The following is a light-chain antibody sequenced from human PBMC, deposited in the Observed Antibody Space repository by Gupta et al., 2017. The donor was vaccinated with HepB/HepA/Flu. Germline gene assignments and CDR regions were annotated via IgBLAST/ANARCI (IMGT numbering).Light chain of an antibody. CDR3: RQSLEDPLT. V-gene: IGKV2-28*01. CDR1: QSLLHSNGYNY. CDR2: LGS. J-gene: IGKJ4*01. Sequence: DIVMTQSPLSLPVTPGEPASISCRSSQSLLHSNGYNYLDWYLQKPGQSPQLLIYLGSNRASGVPHRFSGSGSGTDFTLKISRVEAEDVGVYYCRQSLEDPLTFGGGTKVEIK.